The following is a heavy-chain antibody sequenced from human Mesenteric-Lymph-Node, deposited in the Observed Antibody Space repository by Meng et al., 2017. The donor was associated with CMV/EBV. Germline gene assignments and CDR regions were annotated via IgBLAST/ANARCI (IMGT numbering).Heavy chain of an antibody. J-gene: IGHJ3*02. Sequence: FDDYGMSWVRQAPGKGLECVSGINWNGGSTGYADSVKGRFTISRDNAKNSLYLQMNSLRAEDTALYYCARDRLRFLEWLFPDAFDIWGQGTMVTVSS. CDR3: ARDRLRFLEWLFPDAFDI. CDR1: FDDYG. V-gene: IGHV3-20*03. CDR2: INWNGGST. D-gene: IGHD3-3*01.